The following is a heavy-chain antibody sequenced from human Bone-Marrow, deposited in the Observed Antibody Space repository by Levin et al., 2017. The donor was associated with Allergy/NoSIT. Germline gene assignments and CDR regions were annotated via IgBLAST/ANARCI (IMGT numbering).Heavy chain of an antibody. CDR3: AKSQGLSGRSFGD. V-gene: IGHV3-23*01. Sequence: GGSLRLSCAASGFALSGFAMSWVRQAPGQGLGWVSAISDSGAHTYYADSVRGRFTISRDNSRNTLFLQMKTLGAEDTAVYYCAKSQGLSGRSFGDWGQGTLVTVSS. J-gene: IGHJ4*02. CDR1: GFALSGFA. CDR2: ISDSGAHT. D-gene: IGHD1-26*01.